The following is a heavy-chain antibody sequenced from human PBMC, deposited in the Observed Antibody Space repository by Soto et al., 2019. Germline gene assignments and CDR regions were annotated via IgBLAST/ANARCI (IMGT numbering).Heavy chain of an antibody. CDR2: IYDSGTT. CDR1: SGSISSSNW. CDR3: ASLIALANY. J-gene: IGHJ4*02. Sequence: QVLLQESGPGLVKPSGTLSLTCGVSSGSISSSNWWSWVRQPPGKGLEWIGEIYDSGTTNYNTSPKSPITITVNKSKNQLSLKLTSVTAADTDVYYCASLIALANYWGQGSLVTVSS. D-gene: IGHD6-19*01. V-gene: IGHV4-4*02.